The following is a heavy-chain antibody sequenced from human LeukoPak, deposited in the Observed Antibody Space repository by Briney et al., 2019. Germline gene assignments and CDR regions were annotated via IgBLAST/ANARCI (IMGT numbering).Heavy chain of an antibody. V-gene: IGHV1-2*02. D-gene: IGHD6-13*01. CDR1: GYTFTGYY. CDR2: INPNSGGT. Sequence: ASVTVSCKASGYTFTGYYMHWVRQAPGQGLEWMGWINPNSGGTNYAQKFQGRVTMTRDTSISTAYMELSRLRSDDTAVYYCVRDSSSWYLDYWGQGTLVTVSS. CDR3: VRDSSSWYLDY. J-gene: IGHJ4*02.